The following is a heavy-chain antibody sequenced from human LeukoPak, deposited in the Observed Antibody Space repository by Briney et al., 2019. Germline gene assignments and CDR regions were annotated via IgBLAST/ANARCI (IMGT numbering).Heavy chain of an antibody. CDR3: AKVDTAAPFDY. J-gene: IGHJ4*02. Sequence: GGSLRLSCAASGFTFSSYGMHWVRQAPGKGLEWVAVISYDGSNKYYAASVKGRFTISRDNSKNTLYLQMNSLRAEDTAVYYCAKVDTAAPFDYWAQGTLVTVSS. CDR2: ISYDGSNK. D-gene: IGHD5-18*01. V-gene: IGHV3-30*18. CDR1: GFTFSSYG.